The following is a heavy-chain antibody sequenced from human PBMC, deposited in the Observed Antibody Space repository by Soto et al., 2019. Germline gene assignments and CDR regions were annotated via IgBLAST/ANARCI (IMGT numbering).Heavy chain of an antibody. J-gene: IGHJ6*03. CDR2: IWYDGSNK. D-gene: IGHD2-2*01. CDR1: GFTFSSYG. Sequence: GGSLRLSCAASGFTFSSYGMHWVRQAPGKGLEWVAVIWYDGSNKYYADSVKGRFTISRDNSKNTLYLQMNSLSAEDTAVYYCARAGNRVVPAAMALGYYYHIDVWGKGTTVTVS. V-gene: IGHV3-33*01. CDR3: ARAGNRVVPAAMALGYYYHIDV.